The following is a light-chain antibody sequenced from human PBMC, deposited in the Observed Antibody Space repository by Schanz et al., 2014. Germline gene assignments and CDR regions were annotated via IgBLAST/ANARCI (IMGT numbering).Light chain of an antibody. Sequence: QSALTQPPSASGSPGQSVTISCTGTSSDVGGYNYVSWYQQHPGKAPKLIIYDVTYRPSGVSHRFSGSKSGNTASLTISGLLAEDEADYYCSSYTSSSTLLFGGGTKLTVL. CDR3: SSYTSSSTLL. V-gene: IGLV2-14*03. J-gene: IGLJ2*01. CDR1: SSDVGGYNY. CDR2: DVT.